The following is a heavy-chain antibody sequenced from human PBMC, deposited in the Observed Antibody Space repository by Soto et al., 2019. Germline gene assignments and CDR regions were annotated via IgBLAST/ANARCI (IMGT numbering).Heavy chain of an antibody. D-gene: IGHD3-22*01. CDR3: ARDLYYDSSGYYGP. Sequence: GGSLRLSCAASGFTFSSYWMSWVHQAPGKGLEWVSYISSSGSTIYYADSVKGRFTISRDNAKNSLYLQMNSLRAEDTAVYYCARDLYYDSSGYYGPWGQGTLVTVSS. V-gene: IGHV3-48*04. CDR2: ISSSGSTI. CDR1: GFTFSSYW. J-gene: IGHJ5*02.